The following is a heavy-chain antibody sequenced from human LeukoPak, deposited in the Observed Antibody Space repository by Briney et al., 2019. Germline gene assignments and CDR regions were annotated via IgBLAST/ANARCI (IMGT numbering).Heavy chain of an antibody. CDR1: GFTFSDYY. CDR3: ASGSSEYYYYYGMDV. Sequence: GSLRLSCAASGFTFSDYYMSWNRQAPGKGLEWVSYISSSGSTIYYADSVKGRFTISRDNAKNSLYLQMNSLRAEDTAVYYCASGSSEYYYYYGMDVWGQGTTVTVSS. CDR2: ISSSGSTI. J-gene: IGHJ6*02. V-gene: IGHV3-11*01. D-gene: IGHD1-26*01.